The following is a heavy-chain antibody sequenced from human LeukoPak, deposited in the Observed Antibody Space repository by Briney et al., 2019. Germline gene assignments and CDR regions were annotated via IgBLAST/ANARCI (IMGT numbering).Heavy chain of an antibody. Sequence: GSLRLSCAASGFTFSSHAMSWVRQAPGKGLEWVSAFSGSGGRTYYGDFVKGRFTISSDNSNNTLYLQMNSMRAEDTAVYYCAKVPCSGGSCYYYYYYMDVWGKGTTVTVSS. CDR3: AKVPCSGGSCYYYYYYMDV. J-gene: IGHJ6*03. CDR2: FSGSGGRT. D-gene: IGHD2-15*01. V-gene: IGHV3-23*01. CDR1: GFTFSSHA.